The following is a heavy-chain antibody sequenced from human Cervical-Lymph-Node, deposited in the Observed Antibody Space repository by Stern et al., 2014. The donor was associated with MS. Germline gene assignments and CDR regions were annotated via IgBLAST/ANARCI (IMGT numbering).Heavy chain of an antibody. J-gene: IGHJ6*02. D-gene: IGHD6-13*01. CDR1: VFSLDITGMG. CDR3: ARTLAATGTAYFYAMDV. V-gene: IGHV2-70*01. Sequence: ESGPALVKPTQTLTLTCAFSVFSLDITGMGVSWIRQPPGNALEWLALLDWDDDKYYSTSLKTRLTVSKDTSKNQVVLTMTNVDPVDTATYYCARTLAATGTAYFYAMDVWGQGTTVTVSS. CDR2: LDWDDDK.